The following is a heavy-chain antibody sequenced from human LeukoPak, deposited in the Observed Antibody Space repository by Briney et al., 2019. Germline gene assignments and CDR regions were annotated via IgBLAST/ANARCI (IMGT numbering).Heavy chain of an antibody. CDR3: ARGPLFTMVRGVISLFDY. CDR2: ISAYNGNT. Sequence: ASVKVSCKASGYTFTSYGISWVRQAPGQGLEWMGWISAYNGNTNYAQKLQGRVTMTTDTSTSTAYMELRSLRSDDTAVYYCARGPLFTMVRGVISLFDYWGQGTLVTVSS. V-gene: IGHV1-18*01. CDR1: GYTFTSYG. J-gene: IGHJ4*02. D-gene: IGHD3-10*01.